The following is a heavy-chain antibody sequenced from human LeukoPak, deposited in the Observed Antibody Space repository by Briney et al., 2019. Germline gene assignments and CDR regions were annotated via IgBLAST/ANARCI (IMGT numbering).Heavy chain of an antibody. Sequence: SGGSLRLSCAASGFTFSSYGMHWVRQAPGKGLEWVAVIWYDGSNKYYADSVKGRFTISRDNSKNTLYLQMNSLRAEDTAVYYCAKPGYATWNPVGYFDYWGQGTLVTVSS. J-gene: IGHJ4*02. CDR1: GFTFSSYG. D-gene: IGHD1-1*01. CDR2: IWYDGSNK. CDR3: AKPGYATWNPVGYFDY. V-gene: IGHV3-33*06.